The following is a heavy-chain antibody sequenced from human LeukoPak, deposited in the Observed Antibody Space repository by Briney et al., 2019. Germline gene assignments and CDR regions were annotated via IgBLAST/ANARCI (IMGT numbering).Heavy chain of an antibody. CDR1: GFTFSSYS. D-gene: IGHD2-15*01. CDR3: AKAFVGYCSGGSCYIMLDY. V-gene: IGHV3-21*01. J-gene: IGHJ4*02. CDR2: ISSSSTYI. Sequence: GGSLRLSCAASGFTFSSYSMNWVRQAPGKGLEWVSSISSSSTYIYYADSMKGRFTISRDSAKNSLYLQMHSLRAEDTAVYYCAKAFVGYCSGGSCYIMLDYWGQGTLVTVSS.